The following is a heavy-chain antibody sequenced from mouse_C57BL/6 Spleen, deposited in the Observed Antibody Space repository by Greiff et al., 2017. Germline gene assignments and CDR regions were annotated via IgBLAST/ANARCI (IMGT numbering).Heavy chain of an antibody. CDR1: GYTFTSYW. V-gene: IGHV1-53*01. Sequence: VQLQQPGTDLVKPGASVKLSCTASGYTFTSYWMHWVKQRPGQGLEWIGNINPSNGGTNYNEKFKSKATLTVDKSTSTAYMQLSNLTSEDSAIYKCARTSRAMDYWGQGTSVTVSS. CDR2: INPSNGGT. J-gene: IGHJ4*01. CDR3: ARTSRAMDY.